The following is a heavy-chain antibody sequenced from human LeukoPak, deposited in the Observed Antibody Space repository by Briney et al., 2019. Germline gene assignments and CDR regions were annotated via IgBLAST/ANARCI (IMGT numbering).Heavy chain of an antibody. CDR2: IIPILGIA. J-gene: IGHJ4*02. D-gene: IGHD5-24*01. V-gene: IGHV1-69*04. CDR3: AGETGRDGYNRPFDY. CDR1: GYTFTSYG. Sequence: SVKVSCKASGYTFTSYGISWVRQAPGQGLEWMGRIIPILGIANYAQKFQGRVTITADKSTSTAYMELSSLRSEDTAVYYCAGETGRDGYNRPFDYWGQGTLVTVSS.